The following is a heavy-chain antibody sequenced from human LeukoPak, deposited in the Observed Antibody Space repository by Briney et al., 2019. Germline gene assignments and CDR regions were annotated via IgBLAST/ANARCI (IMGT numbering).Heavy chain of an antibody. CDR3: ASLSITMVRGVIITRDY. CDR1: GYSISSGYY. J-gene: IGHJ4*02. Sequence: SETLSLTCTVSGYSISSGYYWGRIRQPPGKGLEWIGSIYHSGSTYYNPSLKSRVTISVDTSKNQFSLKLSSVTAADTAVYYCASLSITMVRGVIITRDYWGQGTLVTVSS. CDR2: IYHSGST. V-gene: IGHV4-38-2*02. D-gene: IGHD3-10*01.